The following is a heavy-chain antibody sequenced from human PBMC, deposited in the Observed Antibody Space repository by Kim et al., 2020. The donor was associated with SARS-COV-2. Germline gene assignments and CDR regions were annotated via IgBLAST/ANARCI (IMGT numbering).Heavy chain of an antibody. J-gene: IGHJ4*02. Sequence: GGSLRLSCAASGFTFSSYGMHWVRQAPGKGLEWVAVLWYDGINKYYADSVKGRFTISRDNSKNTLYLQMNSLRAEDTAVYFCATDGADYGDFPYYVDYWGQGTLVTVSS. CDR2: LWYDGINK. D-gene: IGHD4-17*01. CDR3: ATDGADYGDFPYYVDY. CDR1: GFTFSSYG. V-gene: IGHV3-33*01.